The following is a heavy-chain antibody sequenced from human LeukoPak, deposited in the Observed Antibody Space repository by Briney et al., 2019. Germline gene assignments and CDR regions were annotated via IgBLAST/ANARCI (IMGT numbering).Heavy chain of an antibody. V-gene: IGHV3-9*03. D-gene: IGHD6-19*01. Sequence: PGGSLRLSCAASGFTFDDYAMHWVRQAPGKGLEWVSGISWNSGTIGYADSVKGRFTISRDNAKNSLYLQVNSVKAEDMALYYCAKDGARSGWYLFDYWGQGTLVTVSS. CDR1: GFTFDDYA. CDR3: AKDGARSGWYLFDY. CDR2: ISWNSGTI. J-gene: IGHJ4*02.